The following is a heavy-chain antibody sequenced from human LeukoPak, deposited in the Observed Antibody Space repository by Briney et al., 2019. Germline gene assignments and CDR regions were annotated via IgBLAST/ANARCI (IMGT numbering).Heavy chain of an antibody. CDR1: GFTFSSYA. CDR2: ISYDGSNK. D-gene: IGHD3-3*01. Sequence: GRSLGLSCAASGFTFSSYAMHWVRQAPGKGLEWVAVISYDGSNKYYADSVKGRFTISRDNSKNTLYLQMNSLRAEDTAVYYCARGSPNYDFWSGDFDWLLSGPDYWGQGTLVTVSS. V-gene: IGHV3-30-3*01. J-gene: IGHJ4*02. CDR3: ARGSPNYDFWSGDFDWLLSGPDY.